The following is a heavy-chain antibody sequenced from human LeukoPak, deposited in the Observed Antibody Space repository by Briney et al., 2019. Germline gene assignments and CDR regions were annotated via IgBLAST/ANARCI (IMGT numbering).Heavy chain of an antibody. Sequence: ASVKVSCKASGGTFSSYAISWVRQAPGQGLEGMGGIIPIFGTANYAQKFQGRVTITADESTSTAYMELSSLRSEDTAVYYCARYGSRDGDYYYYGMDVWGKGTTVTVSS. J-gene: IGHJ6*04. V-gene: IGHV1-69*01. D-gene: IGHD5-24*01. CDR3: ARYGSRDGDYYYYGMDV. CDR1: GGTFSSYA. CDR2: IIPIFGTA.